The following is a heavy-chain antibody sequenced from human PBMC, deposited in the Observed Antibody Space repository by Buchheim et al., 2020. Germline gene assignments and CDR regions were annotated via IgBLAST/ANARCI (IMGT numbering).Heavy chain of an antibody. CDR1: GYTFTSYY. CDR2: INPSGGST. J-gene: IGHJ5*02. V-gene: IGHV1-46*01. Sequence: QVQLVQSGAEVKKPGASVKVSCKASGYTFTSYYMHWVRQAPGQGLEWMGIINPSGGSTSYAQKFQGRVTMTRDTSTNTVYMELSSLRSEDTAVYYCAREEGIDSGYDINWFDPWGQGTL. CDR3: AREEGIDSGYDINWFDP. D-gene: IGHD5-12*01.